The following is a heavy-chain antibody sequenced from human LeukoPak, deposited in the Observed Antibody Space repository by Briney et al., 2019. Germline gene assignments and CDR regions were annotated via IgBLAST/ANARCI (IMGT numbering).Heavy chain of an antibody. CDR2: IYYSGST. V-gene: IGHV4-30-4*08. Sequence: PSETLSLTCTVSGGSISSGDYYWSWIRQPPGKGLEWIGYIYYSGSTYYNPSLKSRVTISVDTSKNQFSLKLGSVTAADTAVYYCARGQRNYGLYFDYWGQGTLVTVSS. J-gene: IGHJ4*02. CDR3: ARGQRNYGLYFDY. D-gene: IGHD1-7*01. CDR1: GGSISSGDYY.